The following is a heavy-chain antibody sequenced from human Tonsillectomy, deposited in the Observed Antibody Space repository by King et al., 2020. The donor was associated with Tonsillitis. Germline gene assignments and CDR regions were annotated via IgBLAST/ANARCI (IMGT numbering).Heavy chain of an antibody. Sequence: QMQESGPGLVKPSETLSLTCTVSGGSISSSSYYWAWISQPPGKGLEWIGSIYYSGSTYYNPSLKSRVTISVDTSKNQFSLKLSSVTAADTAVYYCARLWDDYALDYWGQGTLVTVSS. CDR1: GGSISSSSYY. J-gene: IGHJ4*02. V-gene: IGHV4-39*01. CDR2: IYYSGST. D-gene: IGHD4-17*01. CDR3: ARLWDDYALDY.